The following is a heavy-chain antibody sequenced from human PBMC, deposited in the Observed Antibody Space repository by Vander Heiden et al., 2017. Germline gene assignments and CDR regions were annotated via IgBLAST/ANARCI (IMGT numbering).Heavy chain of an antibody. CDR1: GFTFSSYD. J-gene: IGHJ4*02. CDR3: ARAGRGGYDLVY. V-gene: IGHV3-13*01. CDR2: IGTAGDT. Sequence: EVQLVESGGGLVQPGGSLRLSCAASGFTFSSYDIHWVRQATGKGLEWVSAIGTAGDTYYPGSVKGRFTISRENAKNSLYLQMNSLRAGDTAVYYCARAGRGGYDLVYWGQGTLVTVSS. D-gene: IGHD5-12*01.